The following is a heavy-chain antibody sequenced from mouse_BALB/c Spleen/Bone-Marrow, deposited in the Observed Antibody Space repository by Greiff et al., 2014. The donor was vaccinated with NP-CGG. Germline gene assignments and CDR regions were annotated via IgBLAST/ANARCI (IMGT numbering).Heavy chain of an antibody. J-gene: IGHJ1*01. CDR2: ISDGGSYT. Sequence: EVKLEESGGGLVKPGGSLKLSCAASGFTFSDYYMYWVRQTREKRLEWVATISDGGSYTYYPDSVKGRFTISRDNAKNNLYLQMTSLKSEDTAMYYCARDSYYYGSSYWYFDVWGAGTTVTVSS. CDR1: GFTFSDYY. V-gene: IGHV5-4*02. CDR3: ARDSYYYGSSYWYFDV. D-gene: IGHD1-1*01.